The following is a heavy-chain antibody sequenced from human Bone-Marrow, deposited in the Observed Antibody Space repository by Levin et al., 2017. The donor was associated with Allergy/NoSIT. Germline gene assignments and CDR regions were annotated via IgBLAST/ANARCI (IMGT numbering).Heavy chain of an antibody. CDR2: IIPKSGTP. CDR3: ARGGYTILTAYNY. Sequence: ASVKVSCKASGGTFGSYTITWVRQAPGQGLEWMGGIIPKSGTPDYAQNFQDRLTITADTSTSTTYMDLISLRSDDTAVYYCARGGYTILTAYNYWGQGTLVTVSS. D-gene: IGHD3-9*01. J-gene: IGHJ4*02. V-gene: IGHV1-69*06. CDR1: GGTFGSYT.